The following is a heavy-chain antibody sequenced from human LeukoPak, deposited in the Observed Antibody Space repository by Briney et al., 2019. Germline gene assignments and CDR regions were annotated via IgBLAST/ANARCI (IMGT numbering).Heavy chain of an antibody. D-gene: IGHD4-17*01. V-gene: IGHV3-23*01. CDR1: GFTFSNAW. Sequence: GGSLRLSCAASGFTFSNAWMSWVRQAPGKGLEWVSAISAGGGSAHYADSVKGRFTISRDNSKHTLFLQMNSLRAEDTAVYYCARDPNGDYIGAFDMWGPGTMVTVSS. J-gene: IGHJ3*02. CDR3: ARDPNGDYIGAFDM. CDR2: ISAGGGSA.